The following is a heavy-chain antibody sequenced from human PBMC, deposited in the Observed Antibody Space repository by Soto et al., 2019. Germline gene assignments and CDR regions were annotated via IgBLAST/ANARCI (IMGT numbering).Heavy chain of an antibody. CDR1: SISTYY. J-gene: IGHJ4*02. CDR2: IYYMGRT. CDR3: ARDAVGATHFDY. D-gene: IGHD1-26*01. Sequence: SETLSLTCTVYSISTYYWNWIRQPPGKGLEWIGYIYYMGRTNYNSSLKSRVTISIDTSNNQFSLKLSSVTAADTAIYYCARDAVGATHFDYWGQGAPVTVSS. V-gene: IGHV4-59*01.